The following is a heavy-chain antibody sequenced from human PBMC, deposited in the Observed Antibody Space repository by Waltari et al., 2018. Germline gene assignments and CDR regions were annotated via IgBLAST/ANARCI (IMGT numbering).Heavy chain of an antibody. J-gene: IGHJ5*01. V-gene: IGHV3-21*01. CDR3: ARGVFDS. CDR1: GCDFNIYG. Sequence: DVPLVESGGGLVKPGGSLRLSCGAPGCDFNIYGMNWVRQSPGKGGEWVAVVSGTTSYRYYADSVKGRFTVSRDSAKTSVYLQMDSLRVEDTAVYYCARGVFDSWGQGTLVTVSS. CDR2: VSGTTSYR.